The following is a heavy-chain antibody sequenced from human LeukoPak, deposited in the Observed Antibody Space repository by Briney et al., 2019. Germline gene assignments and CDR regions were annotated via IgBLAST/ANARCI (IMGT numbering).Heavy chain of an antibody. CDR2: ISPSGNT. D-gene: IGHD4-11*01. CDR3: ARRAYSDLYFDY. Sequence: SETLSLTCAVSGYSISSGYYWGWIRQPPGKGLEWIGSISPSGNTYYNPSLKSRISISVDTSKNQFSLKLGSVTAADTAFYYCARRAYSDLYFDYWGQGTLVTVSS. J-gene: IGHJ4*02. CDR1: GYSISSGYY. V-gene: IGHV4-38-2*01.